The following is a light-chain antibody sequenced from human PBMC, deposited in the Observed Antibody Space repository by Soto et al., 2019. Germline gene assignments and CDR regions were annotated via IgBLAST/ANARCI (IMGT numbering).Light chain of an antibody. CDR3: QQYCSSPPT. CDR1: QSVSKNF. CDR2: GAS. J-gene: IGKJ4*01. V-gene: IGKV3-20*01. Sequence: EIVLTQSPGTLSLSPGERATLSCRASQSVSKNFLAWYQQKPGQAPRLLISGASNRATGIPDRFSGSGSGTDFSLTIDSLEPEDLAVYFCQQYCSSPPTFGGGTNVAIK.